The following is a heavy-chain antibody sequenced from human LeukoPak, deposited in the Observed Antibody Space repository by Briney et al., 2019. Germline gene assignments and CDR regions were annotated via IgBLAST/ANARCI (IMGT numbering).Heavy chain of an antibody. D-gene: IGHD1-26*01. Sequence: PGGSLRLSCAASGFTFNKYWMNWIRQAPGKGLEWVANTKPDGSEKYYVDSVKGRFTISRDNAENSLYLQMNSLRAKDTAVYYCARRESYVSGWFDPWGQGTLVTVSS. J-gene: IGHJ5*02. CDR3: ARRESYVSGWFDP. CDR1: GFTFNKYW. CDR2: TKPDGSEK. V-gene: IGHV3-7*05.